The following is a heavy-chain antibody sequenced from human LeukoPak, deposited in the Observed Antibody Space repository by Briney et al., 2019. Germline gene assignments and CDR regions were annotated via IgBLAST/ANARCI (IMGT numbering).Heavy chain of an antibody. V-gene: IGHV1-69*05. CDR1: EGTFGSYA. CDR2: MIPIFGTA. D-gene: IGHD2-15*01. J-gene: IGHJ6*03. CDR3: ARGPVVYCSGGSCYSQTYYYYYMDV. Sequence: SVKVSCKASEGTFGSYAIIWVRQAPGQGLEWMGGMIPIFGTANYAQKFQGRVTITTDESTSTAYMELSSLRSEDTAVYYCARGPVVYCSGGSCYSQTYYYYYMDVWGKGTTVTVSS.